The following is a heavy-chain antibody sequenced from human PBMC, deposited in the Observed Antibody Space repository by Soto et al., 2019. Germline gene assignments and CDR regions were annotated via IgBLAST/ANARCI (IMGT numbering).Heavy chain of an antibody. J-gene: IGHJ6*01. CDR2: MNPGDSET. D-gene: IGHD3-22*01. Sequence: PGESLKISCKGSGYSFISHWIGWVRQMPGKGLEWMGIMNPGDSETRYSPSFQGQVTISADKYISTAYLQWSNLKASDTAIYYCATWGADSRGYLYGMDVWGQGTTVTVSS. V-gene: IGHV5-51*01. CDR1: GYSFISHW. CDR3: ATWGADSRGYLYGMDV.